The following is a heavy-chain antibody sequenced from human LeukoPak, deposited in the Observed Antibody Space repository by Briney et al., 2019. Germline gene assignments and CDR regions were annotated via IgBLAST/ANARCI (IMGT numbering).Heavy chain of an antibody. CDR3: TTDSEQRLWFGELLSINWFDP. D-gene: IGHD3-10*01. J-gene: IGHJ5*02. Sequence: GGSLRLSCAASGFTFSNAWMSWVRQAPGKGREWVGRIKSKTDGGTTDYAAPVKGRFTISRDDSKNTLYLQMNSLKTEDTAVYYCTTDSEQRLWFGELLSINWFDPWGQGTLVTVSS. CDR2: IKSKTDGGTT. CDR1: GFTFSNAW. V-gene: IGHV3-15*01.